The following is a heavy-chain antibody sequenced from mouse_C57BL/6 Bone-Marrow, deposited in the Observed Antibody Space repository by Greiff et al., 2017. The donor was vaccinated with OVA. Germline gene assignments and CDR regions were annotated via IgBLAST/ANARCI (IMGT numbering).Heavy chain of an antibody. CDR2: INSDGGST. CDR3: APIYYGNEGFAY. D-gene: IGHD2-1*01. Sequence: EVNLVESGGGLVQPGESLKLSCESNEYEFPSHDMSWVRKTPEKRLELVAAINSDGGSTYYPDTMERRFIISRDNTKKTLYLQMSSLRSEDTALYYCAPIYYGNEGFAYWGQGTLVTVSA. V-gene: IGHV5-2*01. CDR1: EYEFPSHD. J-gene: IGHJ3*01.